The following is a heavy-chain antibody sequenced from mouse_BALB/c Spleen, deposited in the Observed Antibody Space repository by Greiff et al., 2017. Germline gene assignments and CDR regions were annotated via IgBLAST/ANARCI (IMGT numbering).Heavy chain of an antibody. CDR2: IRSKSNNYAT. CDR3: VSGIAMDY. V-gene: IGHV10S3*01. D-gene: IGHD1-1*02. CDR1: GFTFNTNA. Sequence: EVKLVETGGGLVQPKGSLKLSCAASGFTFNTNAMNWVRQAPGKGLEWVARIRSKSNNYATYYADSVKDRFTISRDDSQSMLYLQMNNLKTEDTAMYYCVSGIAMDYWGQGTSVTVSS. J-gene: IGHJ4*01.